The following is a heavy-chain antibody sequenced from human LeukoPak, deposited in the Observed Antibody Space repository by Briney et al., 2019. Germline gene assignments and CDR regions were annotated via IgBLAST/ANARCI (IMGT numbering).Heavy chain of an antibody. CDR1: GDSVSSNSAA. J-gene: IGHJ5*02. V-gene: IGHV6-1*01. CDR3: ARKQSGSSSGYYRNWFDP. CDR2: TYYRSKWYT. D-gene: IGHD3-22*01. Sequence: SQTLLLTCAISGDSVSSNSAAWNWIRQSPSRGLEWLGRTYYRSKWYTDYAVSVKSRITINPDTSKNQFSLQLNSVTPEDTAVYYCARKQSGSSSGYYRNWFDPWGQGTLVTVSS.